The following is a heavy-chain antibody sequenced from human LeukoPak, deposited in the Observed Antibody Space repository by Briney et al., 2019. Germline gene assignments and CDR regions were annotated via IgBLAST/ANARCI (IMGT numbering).Heavy chain of an antibody. CDR3: ARWLGNGFDM. D-gene: IGHD6-19*01. Sequence: SETLSLTCTVSGDSISSNSYYWGWIRQPPGRGLEWIGSIYYSGNTYYNPSLKSRVTISVETSRNQFSLKLTSVTAADTAIFYCARWLGNGFDMWGQGTMVTVSS. CDR2: IYYSGNT. V-gene: IGHV4-39*01. J-gene: IGHJ3*02. CDR1: GDSISSNSYY.